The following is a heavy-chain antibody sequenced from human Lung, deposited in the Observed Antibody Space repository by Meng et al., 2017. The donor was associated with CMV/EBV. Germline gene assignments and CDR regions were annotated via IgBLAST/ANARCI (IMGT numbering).Heavy chain of an antibody. J-gene: IGHJ4*02. D-gene: IGHD1-1*01. CDR3: ARGYSHRFDY. V-gene: IGHV6-1*01. Sequence: SXAISGDSVSSNSVAWNWIRQSPSRGLEWLGRTYYRSKWYNDYAVSVKSRITINPDTSKNQFSLQLKSVTPEDTAVYYCARGYSHRFDYWGQGTLVTVSS. CDR1: GDSVSSNSVA. CDR2: TYYRSKWYN.